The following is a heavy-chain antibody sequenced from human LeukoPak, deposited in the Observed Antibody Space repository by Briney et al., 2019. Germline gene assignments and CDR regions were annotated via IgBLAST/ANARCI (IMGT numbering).Heavy chain of an antibody. CDR2: ISGNGIST. D-gene: IGHD2-8*01. Sequence: GGSLSLSCAASGFTFTNYAMSWVRQAPGKGLEWVSGISGNGISTYYADSVKGRFTISRDNSKSTLYLQMDSLRADDTAVYYCAKDGQSFNSMYDYFDSWGQGTLVTVSS. V-gene: IGHV3-23*01. CDR3: AKDGQSFNSMYDYFDS. CDR1: GFTFTNYA. J-gene: IGHJ4*02.